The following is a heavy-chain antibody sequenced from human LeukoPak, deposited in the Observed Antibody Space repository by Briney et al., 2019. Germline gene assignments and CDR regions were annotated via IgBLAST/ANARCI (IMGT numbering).Heavy chain of an antibody. CDR3: ARDQFIAAAGTGAFDI. CDR2: IYTSGST. Sequence: PSETLSLTCTVSGGSISSYYWSWIRQPAGKGLEWIGRIYTSGSTNYNPSLNSRVTMSVDTSKNQFSLKLSSVTAADTAVYYCARDQFIAAAGTGAFDIWGQGTMVTVSS. V-gene: IGHV4-4*07. CDR1: GGSISSYY. J-gene: IGHJ3*02. D-gene: IGHD6-13*01.